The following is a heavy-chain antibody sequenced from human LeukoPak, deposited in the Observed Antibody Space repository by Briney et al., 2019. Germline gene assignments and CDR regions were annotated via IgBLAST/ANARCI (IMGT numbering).Heavy chain of an antibody. J-gene: IGHJ6*02. CDR3: ASSDCSSTSATCYYYYGMDV. V-gene: IGHV3-7*01. CDR1: GFTFSSYW. CDR2: IKQDRSEK. D-gene: IGHD2-2*01. Sequence: PGGSLRLSCVASGFTFSSYWMSWVRQAPGKGLEWVANIKQDRSEKYYVDSVKGRFTISRDNAKNSLYLQMNSLRAEDTAVYYCASSDCSSTSATCYYYYGMDVWGQGTTVTVSS.